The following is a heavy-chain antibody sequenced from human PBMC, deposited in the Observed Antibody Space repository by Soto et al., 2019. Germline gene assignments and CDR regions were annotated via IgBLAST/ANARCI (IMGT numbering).Heavy chain of an antibody. CDR2: IYYSGST. CDR3: ARHTNWNPWALDY. J-gene: IGHJ4*02. V-gene: IGHV4-61*01. D-gene: IGHD1-20*01. CDR1: GGSVSSGSYY. Sequence: PSETLSLTCTVSGGSVSSGSYYWSWIRQPPGKGLEWIGYIYYSGSTNYNPSLKSRVTISVDTSKNQFSLKLSSVTAADTALYYCARHTNWNPWALDYWGQGTLVTVSS.